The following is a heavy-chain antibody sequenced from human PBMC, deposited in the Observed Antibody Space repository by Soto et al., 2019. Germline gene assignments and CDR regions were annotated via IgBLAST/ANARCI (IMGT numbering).Heavy chain of an antibody. J-gene: IGHJ6*02. Sequence: GASVKVSCKASGGTFSSYAISWVRQAPGQGLEWMGGIIPIFGTANYAQKFQGRVTITADESTSTAYMELSSLRSEDTAVYYCARAFFVDTAMDPYYYYGMDVWGQGTTVTVSS. CDR2: IIPIFGTA. CDR3: ARAFFVDTAMDPYYYYGMDV. CDR1: GGTFSSYA. V-gene: IGHV1-69*13. D-gene: IGHD5-18*01.